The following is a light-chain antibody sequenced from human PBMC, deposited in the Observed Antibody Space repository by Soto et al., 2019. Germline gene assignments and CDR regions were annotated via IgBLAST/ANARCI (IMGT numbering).Light chain of an antibody. J-gene: IGLJ2*01. V-gene: IGLV2-8*01. Sequence: QSALTQPPSASGSPGQSVTISCTGTSSDVGAYNYVSWFQQHPGKAPKFIIYGVDKRPSGVSNRFSGSKSGNTASLTISGLQAEDEADYYCCSYAGDRTVVFGGGTKVTVL. CDR2: GVD. CDR1: SSDVGAYNY. CDR3: CSYAGDRTVV.